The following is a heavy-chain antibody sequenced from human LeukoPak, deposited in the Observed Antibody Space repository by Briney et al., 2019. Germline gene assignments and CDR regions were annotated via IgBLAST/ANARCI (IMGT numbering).Heavy chain of an antibody. J-gene: IGHJ3*02. CDR1: GFTFSSYS. Sequence: PGGSLRLSCAASGFTFSSYSMNWVRQAPGKGLEWVSSISSSSSYIYYADSVKGRFTISRDNAKNSLYLQMNSLRAEDTAVYYCARGPSSYDFWSGYFLYAFDIWGQGTMVTVSS. D-gene: IGHD3-3*01. CDR2: ISSSSSYI. V-gene: IGHV3-21*01. CDR3: ARGPSSYDFWSGYFLYAFDI.